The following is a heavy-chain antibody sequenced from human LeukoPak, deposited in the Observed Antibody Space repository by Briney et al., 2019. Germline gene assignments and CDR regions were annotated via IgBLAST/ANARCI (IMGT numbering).Heavy chain of an antibody. CDR1: GGSISSYY. D-gene: IGHD2-8*01. V-gene: IGHV4-59*01. Sequence: KTSETLSLTCTVSGGSISSYYWSWIRQPPGKGLEWIGYIYYSGSTNYNPSLKSRVTISVDTSKNQFSLKLSSLTAGDAAVYYCADSRPSYEGAIDYWGQGTLVTVSS. J-gene: IGHJ4*02. CDR2: IYYSGST. CDR3: ADSRPSYEGAIDY.